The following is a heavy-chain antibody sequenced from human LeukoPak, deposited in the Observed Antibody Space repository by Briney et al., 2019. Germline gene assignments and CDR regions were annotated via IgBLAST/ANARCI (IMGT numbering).Heavy chain of an antibody. Sequence: GGSLRLSCAASGFTFSNYWLTWVRQAPGKGLEWVANIKQDGSEKHYVDSVKGRFTISRDNAKRSLYLRMNSLRAEDTAVFYCARGVDYHYYYYMDFWGKGTTVTVSS. V-gene: IGHV3-7*01. J-gene: IGHJ6*03. CDR3: ARGVDYHYYYYMDF. CDR1: GFTFSNYW. CDR2: IKQDGSEK.